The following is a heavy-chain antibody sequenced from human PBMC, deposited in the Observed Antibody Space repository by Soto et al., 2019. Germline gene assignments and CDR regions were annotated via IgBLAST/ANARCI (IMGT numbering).Heavy chain of an antibody. CDR2: IDPSDSYT. CDR3: ARHEPRVESYYSGLDV. V-gene: IGHV5-10-1*01. D-gene: IGHD2-15*01. CDR1: GYSFTSYW. Sequence: GESLKISCKGSGYSFTSYWISWVRQMPGKGLEWMGRIDPSDSYTNYSPSFQGHVTISADKSISTAYLQWSSLKASDTAMYYCARHEPRVESYYSGLDVGGKGPTLTVP. J-gene: IGHJ6*04.